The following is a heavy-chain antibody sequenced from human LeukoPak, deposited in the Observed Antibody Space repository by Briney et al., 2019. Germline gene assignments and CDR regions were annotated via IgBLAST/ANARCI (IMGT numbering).Heavy chain of an antibody. CDR2: ISVGGRST. CDR3: ARDRSGSYISGWFDP. CDR1: GLAFSSYP. Sequence: GGSLSLSCAASGLAFSSYPMGWVRQAPGKGLEWVSTISVGGRSTYYSDSVRGRFTISRDNAKNSLYLQMNSLRAEDTAVYYCARDRSGSYISGWFDPWGQGTLVTVSS. D-gene: IGHD1-26*01. V-gene: IGHV3-21*01. J-gene: IGHJ5*02.